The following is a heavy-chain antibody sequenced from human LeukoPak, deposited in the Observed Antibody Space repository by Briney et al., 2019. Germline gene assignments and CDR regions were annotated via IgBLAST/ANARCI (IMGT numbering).Heavy chain of an antibody. Sequence: GGSLRLSCAASGFAFSSYWMHWVRQAPGKGPLWVSHINGDGSTTNYADSVKGRFTISRDNAKNTLYLQMNSLRAEDTAVYYCAEAASVRGVSYWGQGTLVTVSS. CDR2: INGDGSTT. D-gene: IGHD3-10*01. J-gene: IGHJ4*02. CDR1: GFAFSSYW. V-gene: IGHV3-74*01. CDR3: AEAASVRGVSY.